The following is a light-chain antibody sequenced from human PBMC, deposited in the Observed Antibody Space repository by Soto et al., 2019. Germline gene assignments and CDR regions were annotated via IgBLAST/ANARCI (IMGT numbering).Light chain of an antibody. J-gene: IGKJ1*01. CDR3: QQYNNWPPTWT. CDR1: QSVSSN. V-gene: IGKV3-15*01. CDR2: AVS. Sequence: VMTQSPATLSASPGEGATLSCRASQSVSSNLAWYQQKPGQAPRLLIYAVSTRATGIPARFSGSGSGTEFTLTINSLQSEDFAVYYCQQYNNWPPTWTFGQGTKVDIK.